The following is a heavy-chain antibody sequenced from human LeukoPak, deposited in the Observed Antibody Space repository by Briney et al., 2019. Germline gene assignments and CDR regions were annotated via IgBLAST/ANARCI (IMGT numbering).Heavy chain of an antibody. CDR2: INPNSGGT. J-gene: IGHJ4*02. Sequence: ASVKVSCKASGYTFTGYYMHWVRQAPGQGLEWMGWINPNSGGTNYAQKFQGRVTMTRDTSISTAYMELSRLRSDDTAVYYCARVSIVGATLDYWGQGTLVTVSS. V-gene: IGHV1-2*02. D-gene: IGHD1-26*01. CDR3: ARVSIVGATLDY. CDR1: GYTFTGYY.